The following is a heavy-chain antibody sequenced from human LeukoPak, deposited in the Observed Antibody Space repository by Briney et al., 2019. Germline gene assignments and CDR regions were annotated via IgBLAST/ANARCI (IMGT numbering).Heavy chain of an antibody. J-gene: IGHJ5*02. CDR1: GGTFSSYA. CDR3: ARDRLAAAGTGWFDP. D-gene: IGHD6-13*01. V-gene: IGHV1-69*05. CDR2: IIPIFGTA. Sequence: ASVKVSCKASGGTFSSYAISWVRQAPGQGLEWMGRIIPIFGTANYAQKFQGRVTITTDESTSTAYMELSSLRSEDTAVYYCARDRLAAAGTGWFDPWGQGTPVTVSS.